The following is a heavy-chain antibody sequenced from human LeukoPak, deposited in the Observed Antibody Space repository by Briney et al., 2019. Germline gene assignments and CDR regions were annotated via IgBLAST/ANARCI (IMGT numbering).Heavy chain of an antibody. CDR2: IIPIFGTA. Sequence: SVKVSCKASGGTFSNYAISWVRQAPGQGLEWMGRIIPIFGTANYAQKFQGRVTITTDESTSTAYMELSSLRSEDTAVYYCARDLGGIQAAGTFDYWGQGTLVTVSS. CDR3: ARDLGGIQAAGTFDY. J-gene: IGHJ4*02. D-gene: IGHD6-13*01. V-gene: IGHV1-69*05. CDR1: GGTFSNYA.